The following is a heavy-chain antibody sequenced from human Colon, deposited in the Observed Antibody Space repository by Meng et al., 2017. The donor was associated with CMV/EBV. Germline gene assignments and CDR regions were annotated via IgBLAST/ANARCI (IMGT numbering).Heavy chain of an antibody. D-gene: IGHD5-18*01. CDR1: GVSFSHYY. Sequence: QVQLQGSGPGLLKPSETLSLPCTVSGVSFSHYYWSWIRQPAGKGPEWIGRIYIRGGTNYNPSLKSRVTMSVDTSKNQFSLKLSSVTAADTAVYYCAVQPCYDGYCYFDYWGQGTLVTVSS. CDR3: AVQPCYDGYCYFDY. J-gene: IGHJ4*02. CDR2: IYIRGGT. V-gene: IGHV4-4*07.